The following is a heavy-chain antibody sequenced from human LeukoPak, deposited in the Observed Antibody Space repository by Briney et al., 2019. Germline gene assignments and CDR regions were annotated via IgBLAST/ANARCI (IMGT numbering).Heavy chain of an antibody. Sequence: SQTLSLTCTVSGGSISSGSYYWRWRRQPAGRGGEGIGRIYTSGSTNYNPSLKSRVTISVDTSKNRFSLKLSSVTAADTAVYYCARMRRIWNSSSWYSHWFDPWGQGTLVTVSS. V-gene: IGHV4-61*02. CDR2: IYTSGST. D-gene: IGHD6-13*01. J-gene: IGHJ5*02. CDR3: ARMRRIWNSSSWYSHWFDP. CDR1: GGSISSGSYY.